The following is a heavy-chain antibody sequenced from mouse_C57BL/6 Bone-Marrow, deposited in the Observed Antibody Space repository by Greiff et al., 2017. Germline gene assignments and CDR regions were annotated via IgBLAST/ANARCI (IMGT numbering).Heavy chain of an antibody. CDR1: GYTFTSYG. J-gene: IGHJ2*01. Sequence: QVQLQQSGAELARPGASVKLSCKASGYTFTSYGISWVKQRTGQGLEWIGEIYPRSGNTYYNEKFKGKATLTADKSSSTAYMELRSLTSEDSAVYFCAREGLGRYYFDYWCQGTTLTVSS. CDR2: IYPRSGNT. V-gene: IGHV1-81*01. CDR3: AREGLGRYYFDY. D-gene: IGHD4-1*01.